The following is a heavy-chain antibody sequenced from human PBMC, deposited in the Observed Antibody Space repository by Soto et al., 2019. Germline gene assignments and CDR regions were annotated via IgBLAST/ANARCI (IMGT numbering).Heavy chain of an antibody. CDR3: ARAPPAAAGQGVYFDY. CDR2: ISSSGSTI. J-gene: IGHJ4*02. D-gene: IGHD6-13*01. CDR1: GFTFSDYY. Sequence: GGSLRLSCAASGFTFSDYYMSWIRQAPGKGLEWVSYISSSGSTIYYADSVKGRFTISRDNAKNSLYLQMNSLRAEDTAVYYCARAPPAAAGQGVYFDYWGQGTLVTVSS. V-gene: IGHV3-11*01.